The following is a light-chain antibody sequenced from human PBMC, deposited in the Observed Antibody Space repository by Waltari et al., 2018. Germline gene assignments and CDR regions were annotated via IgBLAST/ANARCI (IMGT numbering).Light chain of an antibody. CDR3: QQYNNWPPGT. V-gene: IGKV3-15*01. Sequence: ETVLTQSPANLSVSPGERATLSCRTSQTIGRSLAWYQQKPGQAPRLVIYGASIRATGIPARFSGSGSETEFALTISGLQSEDFAVYYCQQYNNWPPGTFGQGTKVEI. CDR1: QTIGRS. CDR2: GAS. J-gene: IGKJ1*01.